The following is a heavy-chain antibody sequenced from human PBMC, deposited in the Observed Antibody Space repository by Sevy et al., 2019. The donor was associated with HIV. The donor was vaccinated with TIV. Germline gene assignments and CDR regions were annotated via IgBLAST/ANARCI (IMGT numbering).Heavy chain of an antibody. Sequence: SETLSLTCTVSGDSFSSYFWAWIRQPAGKGLEWIGRINTSGSTNYNPSLKSRVTMSVDTSKGQFSLKVTSLIAADTAIYFCARSNWVTATNGFSKSYYFDYWGQGSLVTVSS. CDR2: INTSGST. D-gene: IGHD7-27*01. V-gene: IGHV4-4*07. CDR1: GDSFSSYF. J-gene: IGHJ4*02. CDR3: ARSNWVTATNGFSKSYYFDY.